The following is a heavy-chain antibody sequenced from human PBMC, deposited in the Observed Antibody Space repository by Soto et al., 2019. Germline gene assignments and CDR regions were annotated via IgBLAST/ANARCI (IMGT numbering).Heavy chain of an antibody. CDR3: ARAVVVVPAAISVFYYYYYGMDV. V-gene: IGHV3-30-3*01. D-gene: IGHD2-2*02. Sequence: GGSLRLSCAASGFTFSSYAMHWVRQAPGKGLEWVAVISYDGSNKYYADSVKGRFTISRDNSKNTLYLQMNSLRAEDTAVYYCARAVVVVPAAISVFYYYYYGMDVWGQGTTVTVSS. CDR2: ISYDGSNK. CDR1: GFTFSSYA. J-gene: IGHJ6*02.